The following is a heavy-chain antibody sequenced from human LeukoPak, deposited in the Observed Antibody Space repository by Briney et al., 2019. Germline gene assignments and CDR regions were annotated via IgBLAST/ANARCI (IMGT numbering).Heavy chain of an antibody. D-gene: IGHD6-25*01. CDR3: ARGGPNKSGWTLDY. Sequence: ASVKVSCKASGYTFTNYAIHWVRQAPGQGLEWMGWFNSVTGTTEFSQKFKGRVTITRDTFASTAYMELSSLRPEDTAIFFCARGGPNKSGWTLDYWGQGTLVTVSS. J-gene: IGHJ4*02. CDR1: GYTFTNYA. CDR2: FNSVTGTT. V-gene: IGHV1-3*01.